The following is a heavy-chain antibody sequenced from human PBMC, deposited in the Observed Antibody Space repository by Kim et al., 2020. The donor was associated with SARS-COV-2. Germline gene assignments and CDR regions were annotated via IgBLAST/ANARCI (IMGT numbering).Heavy chain of an antibody. V-gene: IGHV3-30*18. D-gene: IGHD3-22*01. Sequence: GGSLRLSCAASGFSFTTYGMHWVRQAPGKGLEWVAVISSDGNSKYYADSVKGRFTISRDITNNTLSLQMNSLRVEDTAVYYCAKGGIVERWYYLDDWGQGTLVTVSS. CDR2: ISSDGNSK. CDR3: AKGGIVERWYYLDD. J-gene: IGHJ4*02. CDR1: GFSFTTYG.